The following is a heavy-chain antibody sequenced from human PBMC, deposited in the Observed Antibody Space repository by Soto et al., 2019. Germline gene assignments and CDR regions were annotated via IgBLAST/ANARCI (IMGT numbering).Heavy chain of an antibody. Sequence: QVQLVQSGAEVKKPGASVKVSCKASGYTFTSYAMHWVRQAPGQRLEWMGWINAGNGNTEYSQKFQGRVTITRDTSVSKAYMELSCLRSENTAVYYCARKTNAYYHCFDYESQVTLLTVSS. J-gene: IGHJ4*02. CDR2: INAGNGNT. D-gene: IGHD3-10*01. CDR1: GYTFTSYA. V-gene: IGHV1-3*01. CDR3: ARKTNAYYHCFDY.